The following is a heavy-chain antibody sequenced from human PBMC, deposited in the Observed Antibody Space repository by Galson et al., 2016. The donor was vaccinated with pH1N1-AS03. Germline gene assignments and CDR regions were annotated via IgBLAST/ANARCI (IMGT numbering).Heavy chain of an antibody. CDR3: TSGKGELDY. CDR1: GYSFIDYW. D-gene: IGHD2-21*01. J-gene: IGHJ4*02. CDR2: IDQDGSEK. V-gene: IGHV3-7*01. Sequence: SLRLSCAASGYSFIDYWMHWVRQAPGQGLEWVANIDQDGSEKYYMDSVEGRFTSSRDNAKNSLSLQLNSLRSEDTAVYYCTSGKGELDYWGQGTLVTVSS.